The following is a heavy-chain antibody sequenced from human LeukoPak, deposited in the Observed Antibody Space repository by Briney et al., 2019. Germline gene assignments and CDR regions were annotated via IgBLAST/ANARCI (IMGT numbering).Heavy chain of an antibody. CDR2: INPSDGDT. CDR3: AREKIHVFDI. J-gene: IGHJ3*02. Sequence: GASVKVCCKASGYTFTSYNMQWVRQAPGQGLEWMGIINPSDGDTGYAQKFQGRVTMTRDTSTSTVYMELSSLRSEDTAVYYCAREKIHVFDIWGQGTMVTVSS. CDR1: GYTFTSYN. V-gene: IGHV1-46*01.